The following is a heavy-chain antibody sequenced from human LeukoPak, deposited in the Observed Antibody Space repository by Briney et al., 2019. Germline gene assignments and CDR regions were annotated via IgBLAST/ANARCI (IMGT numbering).Heavy chain of an antibody. J-gene: IGHJ4*02. V-gene: IGHV1-2*06. D-gene: IGHD3-10*01. CDR2: INPNSGGT. CDR1: GYTFTGYY. Sequence: ASVKVSCKASGYTFTGYYIHWVRQAPGQGLEWMGRINPNSGGTNYAQKFQDRVTMTRDTSISTAYMELSRLRSDDTAVCYCAREAGDGSGSFDYWGQGTLVTVSS. CDR3: AREAGDGSGSFDY.